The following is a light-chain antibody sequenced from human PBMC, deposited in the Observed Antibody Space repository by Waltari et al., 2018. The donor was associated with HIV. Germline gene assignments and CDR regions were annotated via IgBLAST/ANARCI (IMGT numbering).Light chain of an antibody. Sequence: NVLKQSPGPLSLSPGEGAPLSCRASRSVSSNYLTCYQQRPGQAPRLLNYAASSRATVIPDRFSGSWSRTDFTLTSSMLDPEVFAFYYCQQYGTSPYTFGQGTKVEI. CDR1: RSVSSNY. CDR3: QQYGTSPYT. CDR2: AAS. V-gene: IGKV3-20*01. J-gene: IGKJ2*01.